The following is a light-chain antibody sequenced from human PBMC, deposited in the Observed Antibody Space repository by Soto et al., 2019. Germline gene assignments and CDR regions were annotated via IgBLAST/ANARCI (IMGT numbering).Light chain of an antibody. Sequence: QSVVTQPASVSGSPGQSITISCTGTSSDVGGYNYVSWYQQHPGKAPKLMIYEVSNRPSGVSNRFSGSKSGNTASLTISGLQAEVESDYYCSSYTSSSTRVFGTGTKLTVL. CDR1: SSDVGGYNY. CDR2: EVS. J-gene: IGLJ1*01. CDR3: SSYTSSSTRV. V-gene: IGLV2-14*01.